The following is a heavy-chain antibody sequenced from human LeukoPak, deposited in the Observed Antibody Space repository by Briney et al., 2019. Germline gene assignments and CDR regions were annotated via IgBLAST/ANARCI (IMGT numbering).Heavy chain of an antibody. CDR1: GYTFTAYY. CDR2: INSNSGGT. J-gene: IGHJ5*02. Sequence: GASVKVSCKSSGYTFTAYYMHWVRQAPGQGLEWMGWINSNSGGTKYAQKFQGRVAMTRDTSISTAYMELRGLTSNDTAVYYCARSYYYDSSAYYYPIRGGFDPWGQGTLVTVSS. D-gene: IGHD3-22*01. V-gene: IGHV1-2*02. CDR3: ARSYYYDSSAYYYPIRGGFDP.